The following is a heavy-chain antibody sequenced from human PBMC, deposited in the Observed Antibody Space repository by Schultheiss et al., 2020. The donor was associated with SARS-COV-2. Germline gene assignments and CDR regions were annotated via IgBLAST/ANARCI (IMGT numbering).Heavy chain of an antibody. CDR3: ASCSSTSCYGGAFDI. D-gene: IGHD2-2*01. V-gene: IGHV4-39*01. CDR2: IYHSGST. Sequence: SETLSLTCTVSGGSISSSSYYWSWIRQPPGKGLEWIGSIYHSGSTYYNPSLKSRVTISVDTSKNQFSLKLSSVTAADTAVYYCASCSSTSCYGGAFDIWGQGTMVTVSS. J-gene: IGHJ3*02. CDR1: GGSISSSSYY.